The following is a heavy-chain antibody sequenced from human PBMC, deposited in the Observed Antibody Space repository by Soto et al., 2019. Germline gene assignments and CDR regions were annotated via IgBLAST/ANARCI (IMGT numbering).Heavy chain of an antibody. CDR1: GFTFSSYA. J-gene: IGHJ3*02. CDR2: ISYDGSNK. Sequence: QVQLVESGGGVVQPGRSLRLSCAASGFTFSSYAMHWVRHAPGKGLEWVAVISYDGSNKYYADSVKGRFTISRDNSKNTLYLQMNSLRAEDTAVYYCARATSGWYKDAFDIWGQGTMVTVSS. D-gene: IGHD6-19*01. V-gene: IGHV3-30-3*01. CDR3: ARATSGWYKDAFDI.